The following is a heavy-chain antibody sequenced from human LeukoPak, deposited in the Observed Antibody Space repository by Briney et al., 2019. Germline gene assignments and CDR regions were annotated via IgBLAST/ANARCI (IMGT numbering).Heavy chain of an antibody. CDR2: ISGSGGST. CDR3: AKDRGRSSSWYFDY. CDR1: GFTFSSYA. D-gene: IGHD6-13*01. Sequence: PGGSLRLSCAASGFTFSSYAMSWVRQAPGEGLEWVSAISGSGGSTYYADSVKGRFTISRDNSKNTLYLQMNSLRAEDTAVYYCAKDRGRSSSWYFDYWGQGTLVTVSS. V-gene: IGHV3-23*01. J-gene: IGHJ4*02.